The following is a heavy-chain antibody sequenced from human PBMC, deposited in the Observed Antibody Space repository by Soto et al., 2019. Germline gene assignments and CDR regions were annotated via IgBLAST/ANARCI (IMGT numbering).Heavy chain of an antibody. CDR3: SRGTYYPQSSGLHADY. CDR1: GFTFNDYA. V-gene: IGHV3-30*03. CDR2: ISSDGHHQ. Sequence: AGGALRLSCATSGFTFNDYAMSWVRQAPGQGLEWVAMISSDGHHQFYVDNLRGRFTVSRDNSKNTLFLQMNSLRPEDTAVYYCSRGTYYPQSSGLHADYWGPGTVVTVSS. J-gene: IGHJ4*02. D-gene: IGHD3-22*01.